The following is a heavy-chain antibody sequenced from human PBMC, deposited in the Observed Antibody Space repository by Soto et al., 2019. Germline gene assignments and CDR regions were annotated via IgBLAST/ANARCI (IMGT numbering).Heavy chain of an antibody. CDR3: ARDRQWELPEPFDY. V-gene: IGHV1-3*01. CDR2: INAGNGNT. D-gene: IGHD1-26*01. CDR1: GYTFTSYA. J-gene: IGHJ4*02. Sequence: ASVKVSCKASGYTFTSYAMHWVRQAPGQRLEWMGWINAGNGNTKYAQKLQGRVTMTTDTSASTAYMELSSLRSEDTAVYYCARDRQWELPEPFDYWGQGTLVTVSS.